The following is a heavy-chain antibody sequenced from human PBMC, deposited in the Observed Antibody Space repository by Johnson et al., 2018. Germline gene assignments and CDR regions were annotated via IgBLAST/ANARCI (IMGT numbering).Heavy chain of an antibody. CDR1: GFNFITYS. J-gene: IGHJ2*01. Sequence: QVQLVESGGGVVQPGRSLRLSCAASGFNFITYSMHWVRQAPGKGLEWVAVTSYDGSKKSHADSVKGRFNISRDNSKNTVYLQMNSLRVEDTAVYYCARDPSHGGYSGYDSYWYFDLWGRGTLVTVSS. CDR2: TSYDGSKK. V-gene: IGHV3-30-3*01. D-gene: IGHD5-12*01. CDR3: ARDPSHGGYSGYDSYWYFDL.